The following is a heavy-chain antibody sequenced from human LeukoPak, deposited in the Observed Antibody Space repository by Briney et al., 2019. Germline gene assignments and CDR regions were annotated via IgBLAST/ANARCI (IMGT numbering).Heavy chain of an antibody. D-gene: IGHD6-6*01. CDR2: ITHTGSPI. Sequence: GRSLRLSCAASGLTFSDHYMSWIRQAPGKGLEWVSRITHTGSPIYYADSVKGRFTISRDNAKNSLYLQMNSLRAEDTAVYYCARDPDTSSKVDYWGQGTLVTVSS. J-gene: IGHJ4*02. CDR3: ARDPDTSSKVDY. CDR1: GLTFSDHY. V-gene: IGHV3-11*01.